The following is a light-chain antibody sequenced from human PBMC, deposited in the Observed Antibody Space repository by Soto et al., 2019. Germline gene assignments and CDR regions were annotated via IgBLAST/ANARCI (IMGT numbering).Light chain of an antibody. CDR2: DAS. V-gene: IGKV1-5*02. Sequence: DIQMTQSPSTLPASVGDRVTFICRASQDSGYWLVWYQQKPGKAPKLLIHDASTLERGVPSRFSGSGSGTEFTLTISSLQPDDFATYYCQQYSDYYTFGQGTKVDIK. CDR3: QQYSDYYT. CDR1: QDSGYW. J-gene: IGKJ2*01.